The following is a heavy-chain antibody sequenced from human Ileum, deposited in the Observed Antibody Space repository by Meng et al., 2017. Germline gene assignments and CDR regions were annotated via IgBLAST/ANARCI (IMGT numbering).Heavy chain of an antibody. J-gene: IGHJ4*02. D-gene: IGHD2-15*01. V-gene: IGHV4-4*07. CDR2: INTSGST. CDR1: GDSISRYY. Sequence: QVQLQESGPGLVKPSETLPLTRAVSGDSISRYYWSWIRQPAGKGLEWIGRINTSGSTNYNPSLKSRLSMSVDTSRNQFSLKLSSVTAADTAVYYCARLEYCSGGTCYGDYWGQGTLVTVAS. CDR3: ARLEYCSGGTCYGDY.